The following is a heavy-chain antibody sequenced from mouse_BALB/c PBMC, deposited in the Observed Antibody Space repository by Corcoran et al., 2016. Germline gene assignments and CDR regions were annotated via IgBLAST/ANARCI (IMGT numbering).Heavy chain of an antibody. CDR3: AREPYAMDY. CDR1: AYTITNYG. V-gene: IGHV9-3-1*01. CDR2: INTYTGEP. J-gene: IGHJ4*01. Sequence: QIQLVQSGAVRKKPGETAKIACKASAYTITNYGMKWVKQAPGKGLKWMGWINTYTGEPTYADDFKGRFAFSLVTSASTAYLQINNLKNEDTAKYFCAREPYAMDYWGQATSVTVSS.